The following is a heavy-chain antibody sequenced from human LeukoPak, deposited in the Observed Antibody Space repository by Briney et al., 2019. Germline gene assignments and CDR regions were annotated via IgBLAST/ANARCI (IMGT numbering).Heavy chain of an antibody. CDR2: IYYSGST. V-gene: IGHV4-61*01. CDR1: GGSVSSSNYY. D-gene: IGHD3-10*01. Sequence: SETLSLTCTVSGGSVSSSNYYWSWIRQPPGKGLEWIGYIYYSGSTNYNPSLKSRVTISVDTSKNQFSLKLSSVTAADTAVYYCARRGYYGSGSYYKSWAFDIWGQGTMVTVSS. CDR3: ARRGYYGSGSYYKSWAFDI. J-gene: IGHJ3*02.